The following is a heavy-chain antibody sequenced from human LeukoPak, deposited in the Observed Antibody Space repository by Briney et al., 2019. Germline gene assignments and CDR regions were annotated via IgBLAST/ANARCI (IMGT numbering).Heavy chain of an antibody. D-gene: IGHD2-21*02. CDR1: GYSFSNFH. V-gene: IGHV1-8*01. J-gene: IGHJ5*02. CDR3: ARTPPKGDIDT. Sequence: ASVKVSCKASGYSFSNFHINWVRQASGQGLEWIGWVSPKTGDRGYALKFQGRVTMTSDTSETTVYMEVRSLTSEDTAVCYCARTPPKGDIDTWGQGTMVTASS. CDR2: VSPKTGDR.